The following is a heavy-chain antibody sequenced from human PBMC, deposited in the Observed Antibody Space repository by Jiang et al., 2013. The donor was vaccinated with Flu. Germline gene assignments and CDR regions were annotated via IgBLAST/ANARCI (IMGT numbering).Heavy chain of an antibody. CDR3: ARHRVLATRAHWFDP. J-gene: IGHJ5*02. V-gene: IGHV4-39*01. CDR1: GGSISSSSYY. D-gene: IGHD1-26*01. CDR2: VFYSGSS. Sequence: GPGLVKPSETLSLTCTVSGGSISSSSYYWSWIRQPPGKGLEWIGSVFYSGSSHYNPSLNSRVTISVDTSRNQVSLNLSSVSVADTAVYYCARHRVLATRAHWFDPWGQGILVTVSS.